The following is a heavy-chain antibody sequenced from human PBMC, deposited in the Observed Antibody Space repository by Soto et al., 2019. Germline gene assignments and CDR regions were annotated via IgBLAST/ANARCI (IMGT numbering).Heavy chain of an antibody. Sequence: GGSLRLSCAASGFTVSSNYMSWVRQAPGKGLEWVSVIYSGGSTYYADSVKGRFTISRPNSKNTLYLQMNSLRAEDTAVYYCAREYSSSSGRAFDIWGQGTMVTVSS. D-gene: IGHD6-6*01. V-gene: IGHV3-66*01. CDR2: IYSGGST. CDR3: AREYSSSSGRAFDI. CDR1: GFTVSSNY. J-gene: IGHJ3*02.